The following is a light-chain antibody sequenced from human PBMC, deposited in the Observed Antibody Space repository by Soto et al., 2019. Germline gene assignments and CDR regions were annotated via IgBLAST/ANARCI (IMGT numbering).Light chain of an antibody. Sequence: EVVFTQSPGTLSLSPGERATLSCRASQSVTSSYLTWYQQKPGQAPRLLIYGASTRDAGIPDRFSGSGSGTDFTLTISSLEPEDFAVYYCQQYGKLPITFGQGTRLEIK. CDR1: QSVTSSY. CDR3: QQYGKLPIT. V-gene: IGKV3-20*01. J-gene: IGKJ5*01. CDR2: GAS.